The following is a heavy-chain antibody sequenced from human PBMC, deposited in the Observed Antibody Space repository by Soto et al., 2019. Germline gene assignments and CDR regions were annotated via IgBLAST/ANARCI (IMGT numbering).Heavy chain of an antibody. D-gene: IGHD3-16*01. V-gene: IGHV3-7*03. Sequence: GGSLRLSCVASGFSFSTYWMSWVRQVPGTGLEWVANIKADGSETHYVDSVRGRFTISRDNAKTSLYLQVNSLRAEDTAVYYCAKGGHIDFCGQGILVTVSS. CDR2: IKADGSET. CDR3: AKGGHIDF. CDR1: GFSFSTYW. J-gene: IGHJ4*02.